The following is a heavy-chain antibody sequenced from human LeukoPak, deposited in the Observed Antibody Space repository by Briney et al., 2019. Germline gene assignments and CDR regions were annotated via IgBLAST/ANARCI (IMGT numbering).Heavy chain of an antibody. J-gene: IGHJ4*02. CDR2: INTNTGNP. CDR3: ARSISGWYGGNDY. V-gene: IGHV7-4-1*02. D-gene: IGHD6-19*01. CDR1: GGTFSSYA. Sequence: ASVKVSCKASGGTFSSYAISWVRQAPGQGLEWMGWINTNTGNPTYAQGFTGRFVFSLDTSVSTAYLQISSLKAEDTAVYYCARSISGWYGGNDYWGQGTLVTVSS.